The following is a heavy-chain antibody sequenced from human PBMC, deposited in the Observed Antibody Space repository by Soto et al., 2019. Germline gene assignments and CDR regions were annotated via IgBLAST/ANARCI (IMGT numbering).Heavy chain of an antibody. CDR1: GYSFTSYW. D-gene: IGHD5-12*01. J-gene: IGHJ6*02. CDR2: IYPGDSDT. CDR3: ARLIGRVATGRQYYYYGMDV. Sequence: HGESLKISCKGSGYSFTSYWIGWVRQMPGKGLEWMGIIYPGDSDTRYSPSFQGQVTISADKSISTAYLQWSSLKASDTAMYYCARLIGRVATGRQYYYYGMDVWGQGTTVTVSS. V-gene: IGHV5-51*01.